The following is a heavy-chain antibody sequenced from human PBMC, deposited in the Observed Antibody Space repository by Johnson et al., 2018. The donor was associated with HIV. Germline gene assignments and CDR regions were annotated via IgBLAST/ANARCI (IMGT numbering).Heavy chain of an antibody. V-gene: IGHV3-30*02. Sequence: VQLVESGGGVVQPGGSLRLSCAASGFTFSIYGMHWVRQAPGKGLEWVAFIRYDGSKKYSADSVKGRFTISRDNSKNTVYLQMNSLRAEDTAVYHCAKDSQITAVPNDAFDVWGQGTMVTVSS. CDR3: AKDSQITAVPNDAFDV. CDR1: GFTFSIYG. D-gene: IGHD6-13*01. J-gene: IGHJ3*01. CDR2: IRYDGSKK.